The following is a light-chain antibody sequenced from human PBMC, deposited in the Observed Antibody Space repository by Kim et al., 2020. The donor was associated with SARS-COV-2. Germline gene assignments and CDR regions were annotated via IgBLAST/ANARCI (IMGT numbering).Light chain of an antibody. CDR2: GAS. J-gene: IGKJ2*01. V-gene: IGKV3-20*01. CDR3: QQFGNSVYT. Sequence: LLTQSPGTLSLSPGDRATLSCRASQSIISSYLAWYQQTPGQAPRLLIYGASYRATGIPDMFSGSGSGTDYTLTISRLEPEDFAVYYCQQFGNSVYTFGQGTKLEI. CDR1: QSIISSY.